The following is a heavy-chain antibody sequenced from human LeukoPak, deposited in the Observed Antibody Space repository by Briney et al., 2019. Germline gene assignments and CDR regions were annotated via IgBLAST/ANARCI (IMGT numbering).Heavy chain of an antibody. V-gene: IGHV5-51*01. CDR2: IYPHDSDT. Sequence: PGESLKISCEGSGYTFTTYWIGWVRQMPGKGLEWMGVIYPHDSDTTYSPSLQGQVTISADKSINTAYLHWSSLKASDTAMYYCARLTLIRGVILPFDSWGQGTLVTVSS. CDR1: GYTFTTYW. J-gene: IGHJ4*02. D-gene: IGHD3-10*01. CDR3: ARLTLIRGVILPFDS.